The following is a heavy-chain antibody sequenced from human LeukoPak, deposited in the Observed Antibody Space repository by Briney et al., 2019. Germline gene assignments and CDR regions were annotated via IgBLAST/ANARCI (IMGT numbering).Heavy chain of an antibody. CDR2: FDPEDGET. V-gene: IGHV1-24*01. J-gene: IGHJ4*02. Sequence: ASVKVSCKVSGYTLTELSMHWVRQAPGKGLEWMGGFDPEDGETIYAQKLQGRVTMTTDTSTSTAYMELRSLRSDDTAVYYCARAGDILTGYYNGYDYWGQGTLVTVSS. D-gene: IGHD3-9*01. CDR3: ARAGDILTGYYNGYDY. CDR1: GYTLTELS.